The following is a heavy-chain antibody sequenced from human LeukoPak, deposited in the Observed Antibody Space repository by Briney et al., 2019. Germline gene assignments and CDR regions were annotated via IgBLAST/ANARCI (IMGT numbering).Heavy chain of an antibody. D-gene: IGHD6-13*01. V-gene: IGHV4-34*01. CDR2: INHSGST. J-gene: IGHJ3*02. CDR3: ARYSSSSLRAFDI. Sequence: SETPSLTCAVYGGSFSGYYWSWIRQPPGKGLEWIGEINHSGSTDYNPSLKSRVTMSVDTSKNQFSLKLTSVTAADTAVYYCARYSSSSLRAFDIWGQGTMVTVSS. CDR1: GGSFSGYY.